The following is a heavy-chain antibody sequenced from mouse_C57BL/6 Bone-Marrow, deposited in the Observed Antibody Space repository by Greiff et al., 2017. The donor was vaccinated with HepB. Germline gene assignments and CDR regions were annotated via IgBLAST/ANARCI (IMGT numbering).Heavy chain of an antibody. Sequence: EVKLMESGPGLVKPSQSLSLTCSVTGYSITSGYYWNWIRQFPGNKLEWMGYISYDGSNNYNPSLKNRISITRDTSKNQFFLKLNSVTTEDTATYYCARDEWTAQATDYFDYWGQGTTLTVSS. CDR1: GYSITSGYY. J-gene: IGHJ2*01. CDR3: ARDEWTAQATDYFDY. D-gene: IGHD3-2*02. V-gene: IGHV3-6*01. CDR2: ISYDGSN.